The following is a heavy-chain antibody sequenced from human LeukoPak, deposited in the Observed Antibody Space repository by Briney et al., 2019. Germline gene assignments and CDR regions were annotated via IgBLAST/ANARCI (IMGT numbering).Heavy chain of an antibody. V-gene: IGHV3-23*01. Sequence: GGSLRLSCAASGFTFSSYSMNWVRQAPGKGLEWVSSLTGGSDNSGHADSMKGRFSISRDNSKNTLYLQMNSLTAEDTAVYYCVRGWQQLGSWGRGTLVTVSS. D-gene: IGHD1-1*01. J-gene: IGHJ5*02. CDR1: GFTFSSYS. CDR3: VRGWQQLGS. CDR2: LTGGSDNS.